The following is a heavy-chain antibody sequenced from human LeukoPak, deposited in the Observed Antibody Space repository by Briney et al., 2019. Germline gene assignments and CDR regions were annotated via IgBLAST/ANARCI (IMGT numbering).Heavy chain of an antibody. V-gene: IGHV3-30*04. CDR1: GFTFSSYA. CDR3: AKGGSSWSEIDY. J-gene: IGHJ4*02. CDR2: ISYDGSNK. D-gene: IGHD6-13*01. Sequence: GGSLRLSCAASGFTFSSYAMHWVRQAPGKGLEWVAVISYDGSNKYYADSVKGRFTISRDNSKNTLYLQMNSLRADDTAVYYCAKGGSSWSEIDYWGQGTLVTVSS.